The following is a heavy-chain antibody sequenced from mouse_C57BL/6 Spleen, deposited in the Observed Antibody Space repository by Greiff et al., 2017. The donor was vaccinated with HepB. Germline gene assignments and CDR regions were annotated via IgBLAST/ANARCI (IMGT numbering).Heavy chain of an antibody. CDR2: INPNNGGT. CDR3: ARTPLLRGAMDY. J-gene: IGHJ4*01. V-gene: IGHV1-26*01. Sequence: VQLQQSGPELVKPGASVKISCKASGYTFTDYYMNWVKQSHGKSLEWIGDINPNNGGTSYNQKFKGKATLTVDKSSSTAYMELRSLTSEDSAVYYCARTPLLRGAMDYWGQGTSVTVSS. D-gene: IGHD1-2*01. CDR1: GYTFTDYY.